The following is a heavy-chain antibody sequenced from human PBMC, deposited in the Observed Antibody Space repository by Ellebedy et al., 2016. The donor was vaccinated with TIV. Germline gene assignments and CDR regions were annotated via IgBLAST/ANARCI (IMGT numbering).Heavy chain of an antibody. J-gene: IGHJ4*02. CDR1: GASISTYY. Sequence: MPSETLSLTCTLSGASISTYYWSWIRQPPGKGLEWIGYISYSGWTNYNPSLQSRLAISEDTSKNQVSLTLTSVTAADTAVYYCARSDIVATVPRYWGQGTLVSVSS. V-gene: IGHV4-59*01. D-gene: IGHD5-12*01. CDR3: ARSDIVATVPRY. CDR2: ISYSGWT.